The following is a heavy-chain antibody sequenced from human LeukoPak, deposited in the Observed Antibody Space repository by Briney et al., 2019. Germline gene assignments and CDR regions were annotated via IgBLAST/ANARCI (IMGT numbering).Heavy chain of an antibody. CDR2: MNPNSGNT. D-gene: IGHD1-14*01. CDR1: GYTFTSYD. Sequence: ASVKVSCKASGYTFTSYDINWVRQATGQGLEWMGWMNPNSGNTGYAQKFQGRLTMTRNTSISTAYMELSSLRSEDTAVYYCARGSSGRNYYYYYMDVWGKGTTVTISS. CDR3: ARGSSGRNYYYYYMDV. V-gene: IGHV1-8*01. J-gene: IGHJ6*03.